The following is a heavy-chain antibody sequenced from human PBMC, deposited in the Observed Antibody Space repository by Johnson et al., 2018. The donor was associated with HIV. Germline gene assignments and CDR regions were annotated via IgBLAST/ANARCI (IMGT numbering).Heavy chain of an antibody. V-gene: IGHV3-30*18. D-gene: IGHD1-26*01. CDR3: AKRYSGSLRDTFDI. CDR2: ISYDGTNK. J-gene: IGHJ3*02. Sequence: QVQLVESGGGLVQPGRSLRLSCAASGFTFSSYGMHWVRQAPGTGLEWVAVISYDGTNKYYADSVKGRFTISRDNSKNTLYLQMNSLRAEDTAVYYCAKRYSGSLRDTFDIWGKGTMVTVSS. CDR1: GFTFSSYG.